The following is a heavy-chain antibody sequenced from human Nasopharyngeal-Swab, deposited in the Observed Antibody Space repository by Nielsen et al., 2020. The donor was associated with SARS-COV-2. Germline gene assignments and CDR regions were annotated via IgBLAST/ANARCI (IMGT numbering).Heavy chain of an antibody. CDR1: GFTFSSYA. V-gene: IGHV3-30*04. Sequence: GESLKISCAASGFTFSSYAMHWVRQAPGKGLEWVAVISYDGSNKYYADSVKGRFTISRANSKNTLYLQMNSLRAEDTAVYYCARDAGGGYSYGWTYYYYGMDVWGQGTTVTVSS. CDR2: ISYDGSNK. J-gene: IGHJ6*02. D-gene: IGHD5-18*01. CDR3: ARDAGGGYSYGWTYYYYGMDV.